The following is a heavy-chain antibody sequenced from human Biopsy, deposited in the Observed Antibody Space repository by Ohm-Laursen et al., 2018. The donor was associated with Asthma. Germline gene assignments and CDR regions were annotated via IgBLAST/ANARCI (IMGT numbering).Heavy chain of an antibody. J-gene: IGHJ4*02. CDR2: NNSVFGTT. CDR1: GGTFNTYV. Sequence: SVKVSCKSLGGTFNTYVIGWVRQAPGQGLEWMGGNNSVFGTTNYPQKFQDRVTITADDSTSTVYMELSSLRSEDTAVYYCARKAGSCISRTCYSLDFWGQGTLVTVSS. V-gene: IGHV1-69*13. CDR3: ARKAGSCISRTCYSLDF. D-gene: IGHD2-2*01.